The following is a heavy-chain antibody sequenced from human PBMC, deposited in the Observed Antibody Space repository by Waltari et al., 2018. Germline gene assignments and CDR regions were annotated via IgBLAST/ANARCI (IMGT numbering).Heavy chain of an antibody. D-gene: IGHD3-3*01. V-gene: IGHV1-8*02. Sequence: QMQLVQSGAEVKKPGASVKVSCKASGYPFSDYDINWGRRATGHGLEWMGWINPKSCNTVAAQNFQDRVTITRDPSTSTVYMELSSLRSDDAAVYYCARVHYDFWSGYYIWGQGTLVTVPS. CDR3: ARVHYDFWSGYYI. CDR1: GYPFSDYD. CDR2: INPKSCNT. J-gene: IGHJ4*02.